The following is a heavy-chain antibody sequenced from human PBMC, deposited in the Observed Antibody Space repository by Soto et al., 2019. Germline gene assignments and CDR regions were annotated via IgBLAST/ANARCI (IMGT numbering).Heavy chain of an antibody. CDR2: TYYRSKWYN. J-gene: IGHJ5*01. D-gene: IGHD6-13*01. V-gene: IGHV6-1*01. Sequence: SQTLSLTCAISGDSVSSNSAGWNWIRQSPSRGLEWLGRTYYRSKWYNDYALSVRSRITINADTSEKQFYLQLNSVSPEDTAMYYCARATAAGRGDWFDSWGQGTLVTVSS. CDR3: ARATAAGRGDWFDS. CDR1: GDSVSSNSAG.